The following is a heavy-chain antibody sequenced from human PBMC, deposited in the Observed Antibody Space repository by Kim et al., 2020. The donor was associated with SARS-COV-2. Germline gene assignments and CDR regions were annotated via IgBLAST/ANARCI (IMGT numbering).Heavy chain of an antibody. V-gene: IGHV3-49*03. J-gene: IGHJ6*01. D-gene: IGHD3-10*01. CDR3: SRENGWFGETNYGMDV. CDR2: IRSKVYTGTT. CDR1: GFTLGDYA. Sequence: GGSLRLSCIASGFTLGDYAMSWFRQAPGKGLEWVGVIRSKVYTGTTEYAASVKGRFAISRDDSKSIVYLQMKSLKTEDTAVYYCSRENGWFGETNYGMDV.